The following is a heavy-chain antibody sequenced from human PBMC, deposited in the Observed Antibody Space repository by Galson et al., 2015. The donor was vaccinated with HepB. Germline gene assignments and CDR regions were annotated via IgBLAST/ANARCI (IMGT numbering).Heavy chain of an antibody. CDR1: GYSFTSYW. CDR3: ARLRWPNYDYVWGSYQPTYYYYGMDV. D-gene: IGHD3-16*02. Sequence: QSGAEVKKPGESLRISCKGSGYSFTSYWINWVRQMPGKGLEWMGRIDPSDSYTNYSPSFQGHVTISADKSISTAYLQWSSLKASDTAMYYCARLRWPNYDYVWGSYQPTYYYYGMDVWGQGTTVTVSS. V-gene: IGHV5-10-1*01. J-gene: IGHJ6*02. CDR2: IDPSDSYT.